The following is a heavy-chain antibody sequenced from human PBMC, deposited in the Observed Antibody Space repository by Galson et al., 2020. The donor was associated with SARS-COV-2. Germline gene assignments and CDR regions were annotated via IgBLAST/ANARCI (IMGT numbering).Heavy chain of an antibody. D-gene: IGHD3-22*01. CDR1: TFTFEHYA. CDR2: INWNSGSI. CDR3: VKDIGDYYDTSGYYGAFDL. J-gene: IGHJ3*01. Sequence: GGSLRLSCAASTFTFEHYAMHWVRQAPGKGLEWVSGINWNSGSIGYADPVKGRFTISRDNANNSLYLQMNSLRAEDTALYYCVKDIGDYYDTSGYYGAFDLWGQGTLVTVS. V-gene: IGHV3-9*01.